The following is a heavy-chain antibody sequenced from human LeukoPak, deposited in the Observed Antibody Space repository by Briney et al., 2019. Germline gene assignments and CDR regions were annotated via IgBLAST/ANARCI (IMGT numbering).Heavy chain of an antibody. CDR2: MNPNSGDT. CDR1: GYTFTSYD. J-gene: IGHJ4*02. D-gene: IGHD6-13*01. CDR3: ARGGIAAAIGDY. Sequence: GASVKVSCKASGYTFTSYDINWVRQATGQGLEWMGWMNPNSGDTGYAQKFQGRVTMTRNTSISTAYMELSSLRSEDTAAYYCARGGIAAAIGDYWGQGTLVTVSS. V-gene: IGHV1-8*01.